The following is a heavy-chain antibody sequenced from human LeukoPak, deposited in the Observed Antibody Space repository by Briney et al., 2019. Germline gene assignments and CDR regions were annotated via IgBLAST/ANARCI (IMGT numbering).Heavy chain of an antibody. J-gene: IGHJ5*02. V-gene: IGHV1-2*02. CDR2: INPNSGGT. D-gene: IGHD4-4*01. CDR3: ARQGRQTTAYNWFDP. CDR1: GYTFTGYY. Sequence: GASVKVSCKASGYTFTGYYMHRVRQAPGQGLEWMGWINPNSGGTNYAQKFQGRVTMTRDTSISTAYMELSRLRSDDTAVYYCARQGRQTTAYNWFDPWGQGTLVTVSS.